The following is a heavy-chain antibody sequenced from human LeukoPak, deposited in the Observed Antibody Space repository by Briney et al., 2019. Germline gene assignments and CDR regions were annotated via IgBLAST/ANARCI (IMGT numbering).Heavy chain of an antibody. Sequence: PSETLSLTCTVSGGSISSSSYYWGWIRQPPGKGLEWIGSIYYSGSTYYNPSLKSRVTISVDASKNQFSLKLSSVTAADTAVYYCARGPRHPTNNWFDPWGQGTLVTVSS. CDR2: IYYSGST. V-gene: IGHV4-39*07. J-gene: IGHJ5*02. CDR3: ARGPRHPTNNWFDP. D-gene: IGHD2-8*01. CDR1: GGSISSSSYY.